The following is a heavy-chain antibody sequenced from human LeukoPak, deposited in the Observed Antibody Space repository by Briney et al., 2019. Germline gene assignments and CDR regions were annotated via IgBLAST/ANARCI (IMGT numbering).Heavy chain of an antibody. CDR1: GFTFSSYA. D-gene: IGHD3-10*01. J-gene: IGHJ4*02. CDR3: AKDGRRTYYYGSWSSWPLLVYFEY. CDR2: ISGSGGST. V-gene: IGHV3-23*01. Sequence: GGSLRLSCAASGFTFSSYAMSWVRQAPGKGLERVSAISGSGGSTYYADSVKGRFTISRDNSKNTLYLQMNSLRAEDTAVYYCAKDGRRTYYYGSWSSWPLLVYFEYWGQGTLVTVSS.